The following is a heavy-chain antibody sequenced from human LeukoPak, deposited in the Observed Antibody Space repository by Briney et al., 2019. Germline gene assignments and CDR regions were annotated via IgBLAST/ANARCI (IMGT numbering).Heavy chain of an antibody. CDR2: IIPIFGTA. CDR3: ARSPTYSSSSSFFDY. J-gene: IGHJ4*02. Sequence: SVKVSCKASGGTFSSYAISWVRQAPGQGLEWMGGIIPIFGTANYAQKFQGRVTITADESTSTAYMELSSLRSEDTAVYYCARSPTYSSSSSFFDYWGQGTLVTVSS. CDR1: GGTFSSYA. V-gene: IGHV1-69*13. D-gene: IGHD6-6*01.